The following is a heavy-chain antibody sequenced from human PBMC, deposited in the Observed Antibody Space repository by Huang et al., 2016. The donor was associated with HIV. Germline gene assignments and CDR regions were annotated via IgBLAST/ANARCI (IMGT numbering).Heavy chain of an antibody. V-gene: IGHV3-23*01. CDR1: AFTFRSYA. CDR2: TSGSGGNT. CDR3: AKVASGYDFSARGSDWFDP. J-gene: IGHJ5*02. D-gene: IGHD5-12*01. Sequence: EMQLLESGGGLVQPGGSLRLSCAASAFTFRSYAMTWVRQAPGKGVEGGSATSGSGGNTDYADAVKGRFTISRDNSKNTLYLQMNSLRAEDTAVYYCAKVASGYDFSARGSDWFDPWGQGTLVSVSS.